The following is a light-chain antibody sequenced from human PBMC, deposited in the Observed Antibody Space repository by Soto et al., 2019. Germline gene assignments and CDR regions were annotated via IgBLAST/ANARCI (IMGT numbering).Light chain of an antibody. CDR3: QQHTNWPLT. CDR1: QSVSSSS. CDR2: GAS. J-gene: IGKJ4*01. V-gene: IGKV3D-20*02. Sequence: EIVLTQSPGTLSLPPGERATLSCRASQSVSSSSLAWYQQKPGQAPRLLIYGASSRAIHTPDRFSGSGSGTDFTLTISSLEPEDFAVYYCQQHTNWPLTFGGGTKVDIK.